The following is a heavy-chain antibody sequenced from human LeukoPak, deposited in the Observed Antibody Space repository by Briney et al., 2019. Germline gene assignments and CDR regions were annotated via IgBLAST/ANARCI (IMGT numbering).Heavy chain of an antibody. J-gene: IGHJ3*02. V-gene: IGHV1-18*01. D-gene: IGHD3-22*01. CDR2: INPNNGNT. CDR1: GYTFTRYG. CDR3: ARVGYDSSGHHRYAFDI. Sequence: ASVKVSCKASGYTFTRYGISWVRQAPGQGLEWMGWINPNNGNTNYVQKLQGRVTMTTDTSTSTAYMELRSLRSDDTAVCYCARVGYDSSGHHRYAFDIWGQGTMVTVSS.